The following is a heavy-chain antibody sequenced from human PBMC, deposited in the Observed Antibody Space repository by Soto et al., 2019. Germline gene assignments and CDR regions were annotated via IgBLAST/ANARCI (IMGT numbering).Heavy chain of an antibody. Sequence: PSETLSLTCTVSGGSISSGGYYWSWIRQHPGKGLEWIGYIYYSGSTYYNPSLKSRVTISVDTSKNQFSLKLSSVTAADTAVYYCARGTVYYYGSGSYPNWFDPWGQGTLVTVSS. CDR2: IYYSGST. CDR1: GGSISSGGYY. D-gene: IGHD3-10*01. V-gene: IGHV4-31*03. J-gene: IGHJ5*02. CDR3: ARGTVYYYGSGSYPNWFDP.